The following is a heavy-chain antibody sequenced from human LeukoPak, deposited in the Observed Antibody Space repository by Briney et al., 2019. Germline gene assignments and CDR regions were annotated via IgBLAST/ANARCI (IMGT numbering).Heavy chain of an antibody. D-gene: IGHD3-10*01. V-gene: IGHV1-2*04. CDR2: INPYSCGT. J-gene: IGHJ3*02. Sequence: ASVPVSCLASRYTFTDYLLHELRQAPGQGGAGMGWINPYSCGTHYPHKFQGWVTMTRDTSISTDYMEMSRLRSDDTAMYHCARDSNSITMVSSGFPDAFDIWGQGTMVTVSS. CDR3: ARDSNSITMVSSGFPDAFDI. CDR1: RYTFTDYL.